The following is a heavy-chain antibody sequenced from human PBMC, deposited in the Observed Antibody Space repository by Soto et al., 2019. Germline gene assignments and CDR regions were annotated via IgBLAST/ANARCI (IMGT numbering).Heavy chain of an antibody. D-gene: IGHD3-3*01. V-gene: IGHV1-18*01. Sequence: QIYLVQSGPEVKRPGASLIVSCKTSGYTFTSYDVYWVRQAPGQGLEWMGWISPYNGKKKYVEKFQGRVDMTFDTATSTVYLEVRGLKFDATSVYYCARDRDRFWLDPWGQGTLVTVSS. J-gene: IGHJ5*02. CDR3: ARDRDRFWLDP. CDR2: ISPYNGKK. CDR1: GYTFTSYD.